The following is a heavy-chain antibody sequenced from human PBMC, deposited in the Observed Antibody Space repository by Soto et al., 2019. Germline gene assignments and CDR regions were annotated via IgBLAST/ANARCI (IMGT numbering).Heavy chain of an antibody. CDR3: AREYYYDSSGYYRSYDAFDI. CDR2: IWYDGSNK. J-gene: IGHJ3*02. Sequence: PGGSLRLSCAASGFTFSSYGMHWVRQAPGKGLEWVAVIWYDGSNKYYADSVKGRFTISRDNSKNTLYLQMNSLRAEDTAVYYCAREYYYDSSGYYRSYDAFDIWGQGTMVTVSS. CDR1: GFTFSSYG. V-gene: IGHV3-33*01. D-gene: IGHD3-22*01.